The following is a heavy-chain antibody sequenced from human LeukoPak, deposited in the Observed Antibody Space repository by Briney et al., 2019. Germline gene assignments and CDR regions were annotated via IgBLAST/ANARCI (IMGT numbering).Heavy chain of an antibody. CDR1: GFTFDHHA. CDR2: ISWDGGST. D-gene: IGHD3-3*01. Sequence: PGGSLRLSCAASGFTFDHHAMHWVRQAPGKGLEWVSLISWDGGSTYYADSVKGRFTISRDNSKNSLYLQMNSLRAEDTALYYCAKDLTYYDFWSGYYYFDYWGQGTLVTVSS. J-gene: IGHJ4*02. V-gene: IGHV3-43D*04. CDR3: AKDLTYYDFWSGYYYFDY.